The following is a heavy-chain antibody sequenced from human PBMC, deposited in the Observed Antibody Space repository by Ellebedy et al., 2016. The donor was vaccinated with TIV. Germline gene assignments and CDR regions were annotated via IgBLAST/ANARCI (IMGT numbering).Heavy chain of an antibody. D-gene: IGHD5-18*01. V-gene: IGHV3-23*01. CDR2: ISGSDGST. CDR3: ASYVDTAMVFDY. CDR1: GFTFSNYA. Sequence: GESLKISCAASGFTFSNYAMSWVRPAPGKGLEWVSAISGSDGSTYYADSVKGRFPISSDNSKKTLYLQMNSLRAEDTAVYYCASYVDTAMVFDYWGQGTLVTVSS. J-gene: IGHJ4*02.